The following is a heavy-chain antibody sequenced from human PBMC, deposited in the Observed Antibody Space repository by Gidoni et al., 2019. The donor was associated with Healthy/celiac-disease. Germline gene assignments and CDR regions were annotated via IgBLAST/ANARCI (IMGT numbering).Heavy chain of an antibody. J-gene: IGHJ4*02. D-gene: IGHD3-22*01. V-gene: IGHV4-31*03. CDR3: ARCRKQGQDSSGYPLDY. CDR2: IYYSGST. CDR1: GGSISSGGYY. Sequence: LSLTCTVSGGSISSGGYYWSWIRQPPGKGLEWIGYIYYSGSTYYNPSLKSRVTISVDTSKNQFSLKLISVTAADTAVYYCARCRKQGQDSSGYPLDYWGQGTLVTVSS.